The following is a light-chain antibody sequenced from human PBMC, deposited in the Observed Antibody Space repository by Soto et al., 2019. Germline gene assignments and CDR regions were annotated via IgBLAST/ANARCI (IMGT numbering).Light chain of an antibody. V-gene: IGLV2-14*01. CDR3: SSYTSSSAPYV. Sequence: QSALTQPASVSGSPGQSITISCTGTSSDVGGYNYVSWYQQHPGKAPKLIIYEVSNRPSGVSNRFSGSKSGTTASLTISGLEAEDEDDYYCSSYTSSSAPYVFGTGTKVTVL. CDR2: EVS. J-gene: IGLJ1*01. CDR1: SSDVGGYNY.